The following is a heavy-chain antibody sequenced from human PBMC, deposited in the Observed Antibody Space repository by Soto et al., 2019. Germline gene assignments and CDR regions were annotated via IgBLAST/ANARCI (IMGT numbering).Heavy chain of an antibody. D-gene: IGHD2-21*02. CDR1: GGTFSTYT. J-gene: IGHJ6*02. CDR3: ARGGPSCGPDCSTPHYYYVMDV. V-gene: IGHV1-69*02. Sequence: QVQLVQSGAEVKKPGSSVKVSCKTSGGTFSTYTITWVRQAPGQGLEWMGRIIPLLGVPNNAQKFQGRVTLTADKSASTAYSELRSLISEDTAVYYGARGGPSCGPDCSTPHYYYVMDVWGQGTTVTVSS. CDR2: IIPLLGVP.